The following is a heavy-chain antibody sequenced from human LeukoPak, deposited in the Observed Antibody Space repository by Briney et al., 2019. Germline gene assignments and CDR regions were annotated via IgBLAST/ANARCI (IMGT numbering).Heavy chain of an antibody. V-gene: IGHV3-9*01. D-gene: IGHD5-12*01. CDR3: AREVATNDDAFDI. CDR2: ISWNSGSI. J-gene: IGHJ3*02. Sequence: GGSLRLSCAASGFTFDDYAMHWVRQAPGKGLEWVSGISWNSGSIGYADSVKGRFTISRDNAKNTLYLQMSSLRAEDTAVHYCAREVATNDDAFDIWGQGTMVTVSS. CDR1: GFTFDDYA.